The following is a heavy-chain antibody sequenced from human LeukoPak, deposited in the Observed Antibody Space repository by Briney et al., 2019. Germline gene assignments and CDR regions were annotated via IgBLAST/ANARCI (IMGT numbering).Heavy chain of an antibody. V-gene: IGHV1-3*01. CDR2: INAGNGNT. J-gene: IGHJ4*02. D-gene: IGHD3-22*01. CDR3: ARDRGYYYDSSGLFDY. CDR1: GYTFTSYA. Sequence: ASVKVSCKASGYTFTSYAMHWVRQAPGQRLEWVGWINAGNGNTKYSQKIQGRVTITADQSTSTAYMELSSLRSEDTAVYYCARDRGYYYDSSGLFDYWGQGTLVTVSS.